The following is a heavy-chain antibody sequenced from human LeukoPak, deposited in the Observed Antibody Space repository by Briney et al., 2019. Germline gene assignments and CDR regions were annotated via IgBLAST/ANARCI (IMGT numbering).Heavy chain of an antibody. Sequence: SETLSLTCTVSGGSISSYYWGWIRQPPGKGLEWIGSIYYSGSTYYNPSLKSRVTISVDTSKNQFSLKLSSVTAADTAVYYCARSYGSGSYYNEWGYWGQGTLVTVSS. CDR3: ARSYGSGSYYNEWGY. J-gene: IGHJ4*02. CDR1: GGSISSYY. CDR2: IYYSGST. V-gene: IGHV4-39*07. D-gene: IGHD3-10*01.